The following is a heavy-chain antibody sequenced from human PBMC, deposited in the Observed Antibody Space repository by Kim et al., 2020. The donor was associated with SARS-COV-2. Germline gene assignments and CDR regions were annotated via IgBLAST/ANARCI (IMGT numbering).Heavy chain of an antibody. CDR3: ATAYEFWTLAYF. J-gene: IGHJ1*01. Sequence: GGSLRLSCAASGFTFSSYAMSWVRQAPGKGLEWVSYISSSGDNTRHADSVRGRFTISRDNSKNTLYLQMSNLRADDTAVYFCATAYEFWTLAYF. CDR2: ISSSGDNT. D-gene: IGHD3-22*01. CDR1: GFTFSSYA. V-gene: IGHV3-23*01.